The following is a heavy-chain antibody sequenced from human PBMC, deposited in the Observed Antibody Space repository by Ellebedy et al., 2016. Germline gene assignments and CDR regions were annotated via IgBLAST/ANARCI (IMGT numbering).Heavy chain of an antibody. CDR3: ARDRSGSSLGVRDRNWYFDL. Sequence: GESLKISCAASGFTFSSYGMHWVRQAPGKGLEWVAVIWYDGSNKYYADSVKGRFTISRDNSKNTLYLQMNSLRAEDTAVYYCARDRSGSSLGVRDRNWYFDLWGRGTLVTVSS. V-gene: IGHV3-33*01. D-gene: IGHD6-13*01. J-gene: IGHJ2*01. CDR1: GFTFSSYG. CDR2: IWYDGSNK.